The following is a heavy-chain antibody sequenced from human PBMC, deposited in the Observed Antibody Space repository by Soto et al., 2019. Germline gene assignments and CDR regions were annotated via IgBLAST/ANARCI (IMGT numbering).Heavy chain of an antibody. CDR1: GGSVSSGSYY. CDR2: IYYSGGT. CDR3: ATKPATTPYYFDY. J-gene: IGHJ4*02. Sequence: SETLSLTCTVSGGSVSSGSYYWSWIRQPPGKGLEWIGYIYYSGGTNYNPSLKSRVTISVDTSKNQFSLKLSSVTAADTAVYYCATKPATTPYYFDYWGQGTLVTVSS. V-gene: IGHV4-61*01. D-gene: IGHD1-26*01.